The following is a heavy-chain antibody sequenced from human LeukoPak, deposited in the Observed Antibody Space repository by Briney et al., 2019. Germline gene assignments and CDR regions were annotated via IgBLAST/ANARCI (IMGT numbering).Heavy chain of an antibody. Sequence: PGESLRLSCVVSGFTFSVSGMHWVRQAPGKGLEWVAVISYDGSNKYYADSVKGRFTISRDNSKNTLYLQMNSLRAEDAAVYYCANAFSYDSSGPFDYWGQGTLVTVSS. CDR3: ANAFSYDSSGPFDY. D-gene: IGHD3-22*01. CDR1: GFTFSVSG. J-gene: IGHJ4*02. V-gene: IGHV3-30*18. CDR2: ISYDGSNK.